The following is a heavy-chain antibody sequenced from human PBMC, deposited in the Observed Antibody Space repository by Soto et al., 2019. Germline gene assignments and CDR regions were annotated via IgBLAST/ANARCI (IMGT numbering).Heavy chain of an antibody. CDR1: GFTLSSYS. CDR2: FSTSGTYI. Sequence: GGSLRLSCAASGFTLSSYSMNWVRQAPGKGPEWVSSFSTSGTYIYYADSVKGRFTISRDAAKSSLFLQMNSLRAEDTAVYYCARHGYNSLYFDYWGQGTLVTVSS. CDR3: ARHGYNSLYFDY. D-gene: IGHD5-12*01. V-gene: IGHV3-21*01. J-gene: IGHJ4*02.